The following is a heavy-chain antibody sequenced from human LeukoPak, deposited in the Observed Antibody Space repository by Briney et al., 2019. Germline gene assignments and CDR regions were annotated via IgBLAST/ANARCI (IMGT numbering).Heavy chain of an antibody. CDR2: IGGSGGTT. D-gene: IGHD3-22*01. CDR3: AKDRGRYYDSSGYYWGYYFDS. Sequence: GGSLRLSCAASGFTFGTYAVNWVRQAPGKGLEWVSTIGGSGGTTYYADSGKGRFTISRDNSKNTLYLQMSSLRAEHTAIYYCAKDRGRYYDSSGYYWGYYFDSWGQGILVTVST. CDR1: GFTFGTYA. J-gene: IGHJ4*02. V-gene: IGHV3-23*01.